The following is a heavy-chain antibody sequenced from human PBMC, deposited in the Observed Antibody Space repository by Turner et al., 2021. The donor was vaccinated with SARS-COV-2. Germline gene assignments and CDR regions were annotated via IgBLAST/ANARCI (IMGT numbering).Heavy chain of an antibody. Sequence: QVPLVESGGGVVQPGGSLTLSCAASGFSFSSYAMHWVRQSPEKGLEWVAIIWNDGSNKYYENSVKGRFTVSRDNSQNTLFLHMSALRVDDTAVYHCARAFGSGSFLLDYWGQGTQVTVSS. D-gene: IGHD3-10*01. CDR3: ARAFGSGSFLLDY. V-gene: IGHV3-33*01. CDR1: GFSFSSYA. J-gene: IGHJ4*02. CDR2: IWNDGSNK.